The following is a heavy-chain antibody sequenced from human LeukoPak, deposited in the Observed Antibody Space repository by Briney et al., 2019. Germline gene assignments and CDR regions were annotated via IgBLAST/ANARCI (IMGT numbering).Heavy chain of an antibody. CDR2: IKQDGSEK. J-gene: IGHJ4*02. D-gene: IGHD5-18*01. CDR3: ARDSFSYGPTGEDY. V-gene: IGHV3-7*01. CDR1: GFSFSSYW. Sequence: PGGSLRLSCAASGFSFSSYWMSWVRQAPGKGLEWVANIKQDGSEKTYVDSVKGRFTISRENAKSTLYLQMKSLRAEDTAVYYCARDSFSYGPTGEDYWGQGTLVTVSS.